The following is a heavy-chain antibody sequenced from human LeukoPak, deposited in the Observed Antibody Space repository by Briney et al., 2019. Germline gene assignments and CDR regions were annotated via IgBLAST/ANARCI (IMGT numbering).Heavy chain of an antibody. CDR1: GFTFSSYA. D-gene: IGHD2-2*02. CDR3: AKDAVGVVVPAAILYNWFDP. V-gene: IGHV3-23*01. J-gene: IGHJ5*02. Sequence: PGGSLRLSCAASGFTFSSYAMSWVRQAPGKGLEWVSAISGSGGSTYYADSVKGRFTISRDNSKNTLYLQMNSLRAEDTAVYYCAKDAVGVVVPAAILYNWFDPWGQGTLVTVSS. CDR2: ISGSGGST.